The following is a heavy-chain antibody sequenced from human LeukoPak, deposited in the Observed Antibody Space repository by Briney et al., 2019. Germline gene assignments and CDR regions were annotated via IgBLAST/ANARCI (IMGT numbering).Heavy chain of an antibody. CDR2: IIPIFGTA. D-gene: IGHD3-22*01. CDR3: ATPGDYDSSGYYYYYYMDV. CDR1: GGTFSSYA. V-gene: IGHV1-69*05. J-gene: IGHJ6*03. Sequence: ASVKVSCKASGGTFSSYAISWVRQAPGQGLEGMGGIIPIFGTANYAQKFQGRVTITTDESTSTAYMELSSLRSEDTAVYYCATPGDYDSSGYYYYYYMDVWGKGTTVTVSS.